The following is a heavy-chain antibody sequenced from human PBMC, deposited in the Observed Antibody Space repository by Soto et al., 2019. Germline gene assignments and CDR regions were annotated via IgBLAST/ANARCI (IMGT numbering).Heavy chain of an antibody. D-gene: IGHD2-2*01. Sequence: GASVKVSCKASGYTFTSYGISWARQAPGQGLEWMGWISAYNGNTNYAQKLQGRVTMTTDTSTSTAYMELRSLRSDDTAVYYCARDRVWGYCSSTSCLGNVFDYWGQGTLVTVSS. CDR1: GYTFTSYG. CDR3: ARDRVWGYCSSTSCLGNVFDY. V-gene: IGHV1-18*04. CDR2: ISAYNGNT. J-gene: IGHJ4*02.